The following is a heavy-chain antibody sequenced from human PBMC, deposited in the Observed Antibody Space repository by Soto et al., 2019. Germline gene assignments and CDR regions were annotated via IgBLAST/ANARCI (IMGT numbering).Heavy chain of an antibody. V-gene: IGHV3-23*01. D-gene: IGHD5-12*01. CDR2: ISGSGGST. CDR3: AKVASGYDYHRLERFSGFDP. J-gene: IGHJ5*02. CDR1: GFTFSSYA. Sequence: EVQLLESVGGLVQPGGSLRLSCAASGFTFSSYAMSWVRQAPGKGLEWVSAISGSGGSTYYADSVKGRFTISRHNSKNRLYLQMNSLSAEDTAVYYCAKVASGYDYHRLERFSGFDPWGQATVVTVSS.